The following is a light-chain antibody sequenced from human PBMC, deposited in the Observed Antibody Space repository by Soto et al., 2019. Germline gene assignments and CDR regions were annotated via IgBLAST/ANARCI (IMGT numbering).Light chain of an antibody. V-gene: IGKV1-5*01. CDR3: QQYNSLWT. CDR1: QSISSW. J-gene: IGKJ1*01. CDR2: DAS. Sequence: DIKMNQSPSTLSASVGDRVTITCRASQSISSWLAWYQQKPGKAPKLLIYDASSLESGVPSRFSGSGSGTEFTLTISSLQPDDFATYYCQQYNSLWTFGQGTKVDIK.